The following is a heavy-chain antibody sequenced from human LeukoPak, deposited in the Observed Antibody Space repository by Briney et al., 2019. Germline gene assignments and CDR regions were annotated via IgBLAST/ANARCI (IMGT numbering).Heavy chain of an antibody. Sequence: GGSLRLSCAASGFTFSSYSMNWVRQAPGKGLEWVSSISSSSSYIYYADSVKGRFTISRDNAKNSLYLQMNSLRAEDTAVYYCARDGPGAYEVAGTADYWGQGTLVTVSS. J-gene: IGHJ4*02. V-gene: IGHV3-21*01. CDR2: ISSSSSYI. D-gene: IGHD6-19*01. CDR3: ARDGPGAYEVAGTADY. CDR1: GFTFSSYS.